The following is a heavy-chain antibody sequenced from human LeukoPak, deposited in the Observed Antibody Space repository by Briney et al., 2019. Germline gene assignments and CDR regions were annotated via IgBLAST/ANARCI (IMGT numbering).Heavy chain of an antibody. CDR2: ISISGDTT. J-gene: IGHJ4*02. V-gene: IGHV3-23*01. Sequence: GGSLRLSCGASGFTFSSHAMTWVRQAPGKGLEWVSAISISGDTTYYADAVKGRFTISRDNSKNTVYLQMNSLRAEDTSVYYCANEIRPNDYWGQGTLVTVSS. CDR3: ANEIRPNDY. D-gene: IGHD4-17*01. CDR1: GFTFSSHA.